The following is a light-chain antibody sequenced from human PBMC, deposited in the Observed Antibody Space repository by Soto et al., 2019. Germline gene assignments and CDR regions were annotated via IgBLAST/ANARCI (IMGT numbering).Light chain of an antibody. V-gene: IGKV2-28*01. Sequence: DIVMTQSPLSLPVTPGEPASISCRSSQSLLYSSGYNYLDWYLQKPGQSPQLLIYLGSNRASGVPDRFSGSGSGTDSTLKISRVEAEDVGVYYCMQALQTSITFGQGTRLEIK. CDR1: QSLLYSSGYNY. CDR2: LGS. CDR3: MQALQTSIT. J-gene: IGKJ5*01.